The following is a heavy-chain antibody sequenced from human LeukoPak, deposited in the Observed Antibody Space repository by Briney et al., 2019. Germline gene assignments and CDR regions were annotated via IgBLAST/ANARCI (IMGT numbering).Heavy chain of an antibody. D-gene: IGHD3-10*01. J-gene: IGHJ6*03. Sequence: GGSLRLSCAASGFTFSRYSMNWVRQAPGKGLEWVSSISSSSSYIYYANSVKCRFTISRNNAKNSLYLQMNSLRAEDTAVYYCARDLNRDYYYMDVWGKGTTVTVSS. CDR1: GFTFSRYS. CDR2: ISSSSSYI. CDR3: ARDLNRDYYYMDV. V-gene: IGHV3-21*01.